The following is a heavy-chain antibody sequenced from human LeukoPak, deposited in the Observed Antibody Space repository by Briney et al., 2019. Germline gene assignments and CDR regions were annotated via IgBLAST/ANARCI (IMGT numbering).Heavy chain of an antibody. V-gene: IGHV3-23*01. J-gene: IGHJ6*03. CDR3: ARPYSSGWSYYYYMDV. Sequence: PGGSLRLSCAASGFTFSSYAMSWVRQAPGKGLEWVSAISGSGGSTYYADSVKGRFTISRDNAKNSLYLQMNSLRAEDTAVYYCARPYSSGWSYYYYMDVWGKGTTVTVSS. D-gene: IGHD6-19*01. CDR2: ISGSGGST. CDR1: GFTFSSYA.